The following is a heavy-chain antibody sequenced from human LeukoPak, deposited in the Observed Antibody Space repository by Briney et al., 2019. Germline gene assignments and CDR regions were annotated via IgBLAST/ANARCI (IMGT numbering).Heavy chain of an antibody. CDR1: GFTFSSHG. D-gene: IGHD3-3*01. CDR3: AREASGYYPDF. CDR2: IWYDGSKQ. V-gene: IGHV3-33*01. Sequence: QPGGSLRLSCAASGFTFSSHGMHWVRQAPGKGLEWVAIIWYDGSKQLYADSVEGRFTISRDDSRNTLYLQMNSLRAEDTAVYFCAREASGYYPDFWGQGTLVTVS. J-gene: IGHJ4*02.